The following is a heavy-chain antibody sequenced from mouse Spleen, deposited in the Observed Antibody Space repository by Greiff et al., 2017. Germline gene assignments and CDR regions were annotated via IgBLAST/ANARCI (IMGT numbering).Heavy chain of an antibody. V-gene: IGHV5-15*01. D-gene: IGHD1-1*01. CDR3: ARITTVVYFDY. J-gene: IGHJ2*01. CDR1: GFTFSDYG. CDR2: ISNLAYSI. Sequence: DVKLVESGGGLVKPGGSLKLSCAASGFTFSDYGMAWVRQAPGKGPEWVAFISNLAYSIYYADTVTGRFTISRENAKNTLYLEMSSLRSEDTAMYYCARITTVVYFDYWGQGTTLTVSS.